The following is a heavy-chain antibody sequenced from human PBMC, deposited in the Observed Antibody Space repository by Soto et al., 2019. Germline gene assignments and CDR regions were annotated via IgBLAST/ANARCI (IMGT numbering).Heavy chain of an antibody. CDR3: ARVSGSYYYGMDV. CDR2: IYHSGST. J-gene: IGHJ6*02. V-gene: IGHV4-4*02. Sequence: QLQLQESGPGLVKPSGTLSLTCAVSGGSISRSYWWSWVRQPPGKGLEWIGEIYHSGSTSYNTSLKSRVTISVDKSKNQFSLKVTSVTAADTAVYYCARVSGSYYYGMDVWGQGTTVTVSS. CDR1: GGSISRSYW.